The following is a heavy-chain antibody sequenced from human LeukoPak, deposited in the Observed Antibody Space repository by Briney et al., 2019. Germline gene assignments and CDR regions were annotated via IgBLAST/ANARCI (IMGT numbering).Heavy chain of an antibody. CDR1: GYTFTSYY. Sequence: ASVKVSCKASGYTFTSYYMHWVRQAPGQGLEWMGIINPSGGSTSYAEKFQGRVTMTRDTSTSTVYMELSSLRSEDTAVYYCARDPPLVSSGSYYAAYYFDYWGQGTLVTVSS. J-gene: IGHJ4*02. D-gene: IGHD1-26*01. CDR3: ARDPPLVSSGSYYAAYYFDY. CDR2: INPSGGST. V-gene: IGHV1-46*01.